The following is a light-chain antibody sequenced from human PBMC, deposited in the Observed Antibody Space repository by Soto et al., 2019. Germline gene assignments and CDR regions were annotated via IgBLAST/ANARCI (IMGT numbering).Light chain of an antibody. V-gene: IGLV1-40*01. Sequence: SVLTQPPSVSGAPGQRVTISCTGSSSNIGAGYDVHWYQQLPGTAPRLLIYGNSKRPSGVPDRFSGSRSGTSASLAITGLHAEDEADYYCQSYDSSLSGSNVFGTGTKVTVL. CDR2: GNS. CDR3: QSYDSSLSGSNV. CDR1: SSNIGAGYD. J-gene: IGLJ1*01.